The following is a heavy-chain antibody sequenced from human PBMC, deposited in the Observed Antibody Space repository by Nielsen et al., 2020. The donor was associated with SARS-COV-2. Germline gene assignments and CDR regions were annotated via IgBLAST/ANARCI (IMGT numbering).Heavy chain of an antibody. V-gene: IGHV7-4-1*02. Sequence: WVRQAPGQGLEWMGWINTNTGNPTYAQGFTGRFVFSLDTSVSTAYLQISSLKAEDTAVYYCAIPEVGYCSSTSCYGYYFDYWGQETLLTVSS. CDR2: INTNTGNP. CDR3: AIPEVGYCSSTSCYGYYFDY. D-gene: IGHD2-2*01. J-gene: IGHJ4*02.